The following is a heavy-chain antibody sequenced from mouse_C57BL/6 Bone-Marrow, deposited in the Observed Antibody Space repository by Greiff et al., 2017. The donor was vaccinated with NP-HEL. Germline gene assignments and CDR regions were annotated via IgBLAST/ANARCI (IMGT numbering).Heavy chain of an antibody. D-gene: IGHD1-1*01. J-gene: IGHJ1*03. CDR3: ARYITTVVAWYFDV. V-gene: IGHV1-4*01. Sequence: VQLQQSGAELARPGASVKMSCKASGYTFTSYTMHWVKQRPGQGLEWIGYINPSSGYTKYNQKFKDKATLTADKSSSTAYMQLSSLTSEDSAVYYCARYITTVVAWYFDVWGTGTTVTVSS. CDR1: GYTFTSYT. CDR2: INPSSGYT.